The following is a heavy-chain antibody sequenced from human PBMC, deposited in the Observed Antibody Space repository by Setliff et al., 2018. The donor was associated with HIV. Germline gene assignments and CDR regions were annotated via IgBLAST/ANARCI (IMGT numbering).Heavy chain of an antibody. CDR2: IYWDDDV. J-gene: IGHJ4*01. Sequence: GSGPTLVNPPQTLTLTCTVSGFSLGSSGVGVGWVRQPPGEGLEWLALIYWDDDVRYNPSLKSRLTITKDTSRNQVDLTVSNLDPVDTATYFCVHVSFYREVYFDAWGQGILVTVSS. D-gene: IGHD3-16*02. CDR3: VHVSFYREVYFDA. CDR1: GFSLGSSGVG. V-gene: IGHV2-5*02.